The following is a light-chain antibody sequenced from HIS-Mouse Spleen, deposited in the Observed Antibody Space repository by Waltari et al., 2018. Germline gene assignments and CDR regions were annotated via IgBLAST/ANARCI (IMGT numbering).Light chain of an antibody. Sequence: QSALTQPPSASGSPGQSVTISCTGTSSDVGGYNYVSWYQQHPGKAPKLMIYELSKRPSGVPERVSGSKSGNTASLTVSGLQAEDEAGYYCSSYAGSNNLGVFGGGTKLTVL. J-gene: IGLJ2*01. CDR1: SSDVGGYNY. V-gene: IGLV2-8*01. CDR3: SSYAGSNNLGV. CDR2: ELS.